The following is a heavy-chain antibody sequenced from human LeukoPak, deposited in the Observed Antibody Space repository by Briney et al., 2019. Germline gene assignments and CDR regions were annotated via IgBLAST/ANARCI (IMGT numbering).Heavy chain of an antibody. Sequence: KPSETLSLTCTVSGGSISSGSYYWSWIRQPPGKGLEWIGRIYTSGSTNYNPSLKSRVTISVGTSKNQFSLNLSSVTAADTAVYYCARVKAGGYFDYWGQGTLVTVSS. J-gene: IGHJ4*02. CDR1: GGSISSGSYY. D-gene: IGHD1-14*01. CDR3: ARVKAGGYFDY. V-gene: IGHV4-61*02. CDR2: IYTSGST.